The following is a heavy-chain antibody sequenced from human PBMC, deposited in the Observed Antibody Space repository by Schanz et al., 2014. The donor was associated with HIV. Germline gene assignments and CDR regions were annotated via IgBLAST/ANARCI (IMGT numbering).Heavy chain of an antibody. CDR1: GFTFTDNY. J-gene: IGHJ4*02. CDR2: ISVNGATR. Sequence: QVQLVESGGGLVQPGGSLRLSCAASGFTFTDNYMSWIRQAPGKGLEWLSYISVNGATREYADSVKGRFTISRDNARTSLYLQMNSLRAEDTAVYYCARVFGRTYGLPEYWGQGTLVTVSS. V-gene: IGHV3-11*01. CDR3: ARVFGRTYGLPEY. D-gene: IGHD3-10*01.